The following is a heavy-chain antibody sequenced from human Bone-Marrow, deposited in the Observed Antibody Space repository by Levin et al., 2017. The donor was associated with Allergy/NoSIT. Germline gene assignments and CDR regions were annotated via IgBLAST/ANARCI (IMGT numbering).Heavy chain of an antibody. Sequence: GGSLRLSCAASGFTFSSYSMNWVRQAPGKGLEWVSSISSSSSYIYYADSVKGRFTISRDNAKNSLYLQMNSLRAEDTAVYYCARVVDNDYGWYYYYYGMDGWGQGTTVTVSS. J-gene: IGHJ6*02. D-gene: IGHD4-17*01. CDR2: ISSSSSYI. V-gene: IGHV3-21*01. CDR1: GFTFSSYS. CDR3: ARVVDNDYGWYYYYYGMDG.